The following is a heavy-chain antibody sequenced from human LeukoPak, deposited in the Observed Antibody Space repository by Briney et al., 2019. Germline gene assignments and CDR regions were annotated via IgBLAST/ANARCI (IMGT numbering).Heavy chain of an antibody. V-gene: IGHV1-18*01. CDR1: GYTFTSYG. J-gene: IGHJ3*02. D-gene: IGHD5-24*01. CDR3: AREDGYKGDAFDI. Sequence: ASVTVSCKASGYTFTSYGISWVRQAPGQGLEWMGWISAYNGNTNYAQKLQGRVTITRDTSISTAYMELSRLRSDDTAVYYCAREDGYKGDAFDIWGQGTMVTVSS. CDR2: ISAYNGNT.